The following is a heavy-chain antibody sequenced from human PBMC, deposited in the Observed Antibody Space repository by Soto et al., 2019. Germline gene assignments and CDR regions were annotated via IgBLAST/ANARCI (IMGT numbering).Heavy chain of an antibody. CDR3: ASIRSTYYDFWSGQNWFDP. D-gene: IGHD3-3*01. J-gene: IGHJ5*02. Sequence: PGESLKISCKGSGYSSTSYWISWVRQMTGKGLAWMGRIDPSDSYTNYSPSFQGHVTISADKSISTAYLQWSSLKASDTAMYYCASIRSTYYDFWSGQNWFDPWGQGTLVTVSS. V-gene: IGHV5-10-1*01. CDR1: GYSSTSYW. CDR2: IDPSDSYT.